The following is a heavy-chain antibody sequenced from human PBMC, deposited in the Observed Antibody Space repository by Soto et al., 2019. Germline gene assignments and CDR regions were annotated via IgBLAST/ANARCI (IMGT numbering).Heavy chain of an antibody. CDR1: GFTFSSYG. V-gene: IGHV3-33*01. D-gene: IGHD2-15*01. J-gene: IGHJ4*02. Sequence: QVQLVESGGGVVQPGRSLRLSCAASGFTFSSYGMHWVRQAPGKGLEWVAVIWYDGSNKYYADSVKGRFTISRDNSKNTLYRQMNSLRAEDTAVYYCARGGGYCSGGSCFIFDYCGQGTLVTVSS. CDR3: ARGGGYCSGGSCFIFDY. CDR2: IWYDGSNK.